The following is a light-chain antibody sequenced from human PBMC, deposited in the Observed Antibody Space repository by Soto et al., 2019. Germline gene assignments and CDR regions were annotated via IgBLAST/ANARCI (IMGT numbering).Light chain of an antibody. J-gene: IGKJ1*01. CDR2: GAS. CDR1: QSVSSN. V-gene: IGKV3-15*01. Sequence: EIVMTQSPATLSVSPGERATLSCRASQSVSSNLAWYQQKPGQAPRLLIYGASTRATGIPARFSGSGSGTEFTLTISGPQSEDFAVYYCQQYDNWPRTFGQGTKV. CDR3: QQYDNWPRT.